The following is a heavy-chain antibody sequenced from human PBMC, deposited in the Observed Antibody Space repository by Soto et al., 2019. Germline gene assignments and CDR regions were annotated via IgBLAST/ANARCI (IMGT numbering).Heavy chain of an antibody. CDR1: GDSVTSNVW. D-gene: IGHD6-19*01. J-gene: IGHJ4*02. Sequence: SETLSLTCAVSGDSVTSNVWWSWVRQPPGKGLEWIGEAYHNGLTDYNPSLKSRVTMSVDTSKNEFSLKLTSLTAADMAIYYCARDAAVPGESDRFDYWGQGTLVTVSS. CDR2: AYHNGLT. CDR3: ARDAAVPGESDRFDY. V-gene: IGHV4-4*02.